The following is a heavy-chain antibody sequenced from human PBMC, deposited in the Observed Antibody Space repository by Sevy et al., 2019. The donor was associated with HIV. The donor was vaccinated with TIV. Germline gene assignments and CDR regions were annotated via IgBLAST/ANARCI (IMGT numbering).Heavy chain of an antibody. CDR1: GDCVSSNTAA. D-gene: IGHD6-19*01. CDR2: TYYRSKWYN. V-gene: IGHV6-1*01. CDR3: ARAGFAVAGPIDY. J-gene: IGHJ4*02. Sequence: QSQTLSLTCAISGDCVSSNTAAWNWIRQSPSRGLEWLGRTYYRSKWYNEYADSVKSRITFNADTSKNHLSLQLSSVTPEVTALYYCARAGFAVAGPIDYWGQGTQVTVSS.